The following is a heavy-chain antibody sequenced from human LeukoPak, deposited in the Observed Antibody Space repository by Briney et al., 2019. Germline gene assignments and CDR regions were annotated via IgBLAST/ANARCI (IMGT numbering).Heavy chain of an antibody. CDR2: ISSSSSYI. CDR3: ARVPAGASYYDSSGSNNY. D-gene: IGHD3-22*01. V-gene: IGHV3-21*01. Sequence: GGSLRLSCVASGFTFSSYSMNWVRQAPGKGLEWVSSISSSSSYIYYADSVKGRFTISRDNAKNSLYLQMNSLRAEDTAVYYCARVPAGASYYDSSGSNNYWGQGTLVTVSS. CDR1: GFTFSSYS. J-gene: IGHJ4*02.